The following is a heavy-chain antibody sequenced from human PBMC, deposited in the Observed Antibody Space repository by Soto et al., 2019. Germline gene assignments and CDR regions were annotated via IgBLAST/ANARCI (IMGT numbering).Heavy chain of an antibody. CDR2: FSSSSSTI. J-gene: IGHJ6*02. CDR1: GFTFSSYS. Sequence: GGSLRLSCAASGFTFSSYSMNWVRQAPGKGLEWVSYFSSSSSTIYYADSVKGRFTISRDNAKNSLYLQMNSLRDEVTAVYYCARVYSEDCSGGSCYFYYYYYGMDVWGQGTTVTVSS. CDR3: ARVYSEDCSGGSCYFYYYYYGMDV. D-gene: IGHD2-15*01. V-gene: IGHV3-48*02.